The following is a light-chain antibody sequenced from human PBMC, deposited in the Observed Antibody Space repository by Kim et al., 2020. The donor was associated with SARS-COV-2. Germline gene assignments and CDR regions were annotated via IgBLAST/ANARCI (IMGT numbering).Light chain of an antibody. J-gene: IGLJ3*02. V-gene: IGLV3-1*01. CDR2: QDN. CDR1: KY. Sequence: KYVCWYQQKPGQSPVLVIYQDNKWPSEIPGRFSGSNSGNTATLTISGTQALDEAVYYCQAWDRRTSTWVFGGGTQLTVL. CDR3: QAWDRRTSTWV.